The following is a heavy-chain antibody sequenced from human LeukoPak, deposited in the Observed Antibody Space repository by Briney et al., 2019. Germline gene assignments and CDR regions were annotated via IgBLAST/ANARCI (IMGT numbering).Heavy chain of an antibody. J-gene: IGHJ5*02. CDR3: ARDSSGWYHWFDP. CDR1: GYTFTSYD. CDR2: MNPNSGNT. V-gene: IGHV1-8*01. Sequence: ASVKVSCKASGYTFTSYDINWVRQATGQGLEWMGWMNPNSGNTGYAQKFQGRVTITRNTSISTAYVELSSLRSEDTAVYYCARDSSGWYHWFDPWGQGTLVTVSS. D-gene: IGHD6-19*01.